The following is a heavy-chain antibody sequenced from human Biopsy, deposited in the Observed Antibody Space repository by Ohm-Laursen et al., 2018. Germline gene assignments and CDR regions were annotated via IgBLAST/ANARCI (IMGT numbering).Heavy chain of an antibody. CDR3: ARDLPYYENSGYGAFDM. CDR2: IYNTGST. J-gene: IGHJ3*02. Sequence: SETLSLTCTVSGGFISTYYWNWIRQPAGKALEWIGRIYNTGSTNYNPSLQSRVAMSVDMSKNQFSLKMSSVTAADTAVYYCARDLPYYENSGYGAFDMWGQGTMVTVSS. CDR1: GGFISTYY. D-gene: IGHD3-22*01. V-gene: IGHV4-4*07.